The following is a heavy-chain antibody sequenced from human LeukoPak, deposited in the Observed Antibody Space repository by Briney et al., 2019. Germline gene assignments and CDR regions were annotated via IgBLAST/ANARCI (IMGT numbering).Heavy chain of an antibody. CDR3: ATPRSGYSGYDWYY. V-gene: IGHV1-69*04. Sequence: SVKVSCKASGGTFSSYAISWVRQAPGQGLEWMGRIIPILGTANYAQKFQGRVTITADKSTSTAYMELSSLRSEDTAVYYCATPRSGYSGYDWYYWGQGTLVTVSS. D-gene: IGHD5-12*01. J-gene: IGHJ4*02. CDR1: GGTFSSYA. CDR2: IIPILGTA.